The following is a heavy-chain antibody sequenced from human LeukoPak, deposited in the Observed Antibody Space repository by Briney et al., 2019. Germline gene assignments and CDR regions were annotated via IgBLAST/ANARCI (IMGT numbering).Heavy chain of an antibody. D-gene: IGHD6-13*01. CDR2: IYYSGST. J-gene: IGHJ5*02. CDR3: AGLHFAAAEEFDP. CDR1: GGSINGFY. Sequence: SETLSLTCTVSGGSINGFYWSWIRQPPGKGLEWIGYIYYSGSTNYNPSLRSRVTISVDRSKNQFSLRMNSVTAADTAMYYCAGLHFAAAEEFDPWGQGTLVTVSS. V-gene: IGHV4-59*08.